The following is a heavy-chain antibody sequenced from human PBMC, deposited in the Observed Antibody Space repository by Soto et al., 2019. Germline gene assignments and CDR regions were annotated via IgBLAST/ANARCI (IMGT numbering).Heavy chain of an antibody. CDR1: GGTFSSYA. CDR3: AKRVHYDSSGYNYYYYGMDV. CDR2: IIPIFGTA. Sequence: GASVKVSCKASGGTFSSYAISWVRQAPGQGLEWMGGIIPIFGTANYAQKLQGRVTITADKSTSTAYMELSSLRSEDTAVYYCAKRVHYDSSGYNYYYYGMDVWGQGTTVTVSS. D-gene: IGHD3-22*01. J-gene: IGHJ6*02. V-gene: IGHV1-69*06.